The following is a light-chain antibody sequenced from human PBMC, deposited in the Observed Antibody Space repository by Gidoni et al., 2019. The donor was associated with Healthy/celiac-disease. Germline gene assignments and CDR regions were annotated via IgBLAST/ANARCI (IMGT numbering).Light chain of an antibody. Sequence: EIVLTQSPGPLSLSSGERATLSCRASQSVSSSYLAWYQQKPGQAPRLLIYGASSRATGIPDRFSGSGSGTDFTLTISRLEPEDFAVYYCQQYGSSRSTFGPGTKVDIK. V-gene: IGKV3-20*01. CDR2: GAS. CDR3: QQYGSSRST. J-gene: IGKJ3*01. CDR1: QSVSSSY.